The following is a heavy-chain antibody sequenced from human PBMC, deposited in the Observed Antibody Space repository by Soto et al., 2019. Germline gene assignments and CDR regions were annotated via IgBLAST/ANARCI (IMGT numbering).Heavy chain of an antibody. D-gene: IGHD1-26*01. Sequence: QVELVQSGAEVKKPGASVKVSCKASGYSFTSSSMHWVRQAPGQGLEWVGIISPISSTTSAQKFQGRVTMTRDTSTSTVYMELTSLKSDDTAIYYCARDRRTAIVGAARADYWVQGTLVTVSS. CDR3: ARDRRTAIVGAARADY. CDR1: GYSFTSSS. V-gene: IGHV1-46*01. CDR2: ISPISST. J-gene: IGHJ4*02.